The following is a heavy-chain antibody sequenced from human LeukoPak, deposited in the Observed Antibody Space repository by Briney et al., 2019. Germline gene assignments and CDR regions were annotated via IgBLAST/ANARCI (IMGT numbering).Heavy chain of an antibody. CDR2: IIPILGIA. CDR3: ARYYYDPEVAFDI. V-gene: IGHV1-69*04. D-gene: IGHD3-22*01. J-gene: IGHJ3*02. CDR1: GYTFTTYG. Sequence: GASVKVSCKASGYTFTTYGISWVRQAPGQGLEWMGRIIPILGIANYAQKFQGRVTITADKSTSTAYMELSSLRSEDTAVYYCARYYYDPEVAFDIWGQGTMVTVSS.